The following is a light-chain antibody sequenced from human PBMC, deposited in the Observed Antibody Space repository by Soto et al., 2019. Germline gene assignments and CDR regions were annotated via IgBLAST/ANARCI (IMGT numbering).Light chain of an antibody. Sequence: DIKMTRSPCSLIASVGERVKIASRAIQSISTSVNWYQQKAGKSPNLLIYTGSNVESGVPSRFCGSGSGTDFTLTISILQPEDFATYFCQQSYSRPRAFGQGTKVDIK. V-gene: IGKV1-39*01. CDR1: QSISTS. CDR3: QQSYSRPRA. J-gene: IGKJ1*01. CDR2: TGS.